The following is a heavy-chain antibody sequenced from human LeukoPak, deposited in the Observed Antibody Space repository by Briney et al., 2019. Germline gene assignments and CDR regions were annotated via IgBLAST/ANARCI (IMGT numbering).Heavy chain of an antibody. CDR3: ARTAPNTGVFDY. CDR1: GYTFTGYY. V-gene: IGHV1-69*02. CDR2: IIPILGIA. J-gene: IGHJ4*02. Sequence: GASVKVSCKASGYTFTGYYMHWVRQAPGLGLEWMGRIIPILGIANYAQKFQGRVTITADKSTSTAYMELSSLRSEDTAVYYCARTAPNTGVFDYWGQGTLVTVSS. D-gene: IGHD3-10*01.